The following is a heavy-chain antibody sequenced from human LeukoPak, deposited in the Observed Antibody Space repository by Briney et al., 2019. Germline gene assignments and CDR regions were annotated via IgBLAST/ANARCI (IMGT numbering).Heavy chain of an antibody. V-gene: IGHV3-74*01. Sequence: SGGSLRLSCAASGFTFNNYWMHWVRQAPGKGLVWVSRIKSDGSSTTYADSVKGRFTISRDNAKNTLYLQMNSLRAEDTAVYYCARDLSYSLEYWGQGTLVTVSS. J-gene: IGHJ4*02. CDR1: GFTFNNYW. CDR2: IKSDGSST. CDR3: ARDLSYSLEY. D-gene: IGHD3-10*01.